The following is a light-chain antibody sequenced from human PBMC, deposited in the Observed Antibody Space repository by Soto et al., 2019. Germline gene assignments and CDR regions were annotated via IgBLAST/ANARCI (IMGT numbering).Light chain of an antibody. Sequence: EIVLTQSPGTLSLSPGERATLSCRASQSVTSSYLAWYQQKPGQASRILIYAASSRATGIPDRFSGSGSGTDFTLTISRLEPEDFAVYYCQQYGFLPTFGGGTKVDIK. CDR2: AAS. V-gene: IGKV3-20*01. J-gene: IGKJ4*01. CDR1: QSVTSSY. CDR3: QQYGFLPT.